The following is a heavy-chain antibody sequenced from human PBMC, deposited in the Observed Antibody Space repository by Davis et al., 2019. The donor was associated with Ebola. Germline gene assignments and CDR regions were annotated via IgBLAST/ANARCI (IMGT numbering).Heavy chain of an antibody. V-gene: IGHV4-34*01. J-gene: IGHJ6*02. Sequence: MPSETLSLTCAVYGGSFSGYYWSWIRQPPGKGLEWIGEINHSGSTNYNPSLKSRVTISVGTSKNQFSLKLSSVTAADTAVYYCARRDIVVVGGMDVWGQGTTVTVSS. CDR3: ARRDIVVVGGMDV. CDR2: INHSGST. D-gene: IGHD2-15*01. CDR1: GGSFSGYY.